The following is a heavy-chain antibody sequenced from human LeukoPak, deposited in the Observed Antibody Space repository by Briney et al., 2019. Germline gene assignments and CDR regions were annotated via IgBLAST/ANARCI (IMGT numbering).Heavy chain of an antibody. Sequence: PGGSLRLSCAASGFTFSNYWMTWVRQAPGTGLEWVANIQQDGSEKNYVDSVKGRFTISRDNARNSLYLEMNSLRAEDTAVYYCARLRYTYGKNFDYWGQGTLVTVSS. J-gene: IGHJ4*02. CDR3: ARLRYTYGKNFDY. CDR1: GFTFSNYW. V-gene: IGHV3-7*01. D-gene: IGHD5-18*01. CDR2: IQQDGSEK.